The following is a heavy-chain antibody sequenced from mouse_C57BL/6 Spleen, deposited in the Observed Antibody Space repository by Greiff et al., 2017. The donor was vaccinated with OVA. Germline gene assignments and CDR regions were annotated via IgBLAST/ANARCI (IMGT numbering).Heavy chain of an antibody. CDR1: GFSLSTSGMG. CDR2: IYWVDDK. J-gene: IGHJ3*01. D-gene: IGHD2-4*01. Sequence: QVTLKVCGPGILQSSQTLSLTCSFSGFSLSTSGMGVSWIRQPSGKGLEWLADIYWVDDKRYNPSLKSRLTISKDTSRNQGFLKITSVDTADTATYYCARREGIYYDYGGFAYWGQGTLVTVSA. V-gene: IGHV8-12*01. CDR3: ARREGIYYDYGGFAY.